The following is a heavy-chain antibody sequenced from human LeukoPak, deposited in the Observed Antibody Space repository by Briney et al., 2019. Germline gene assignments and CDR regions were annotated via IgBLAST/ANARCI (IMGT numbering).Heavy chain of an antibody. D-gene: IGHD3-10*01. J-gene: IGHJ4*02. CDR3: TRPGYGSGSHHGSDY. V-gene: IGHV1-69*05. CDR1: GGTFSSYA. Sequence: ASVKVSCKASGGTFSSYAISWVRQAPGQGLEWMGGIIPIFGTANYAQKFQGRVTITTDESTSTAYMELSSLRSEDTAVYYCTRPGYGSGSHHGSDYWGQGTLVTVSS. CDR2: IIPIFGTA.